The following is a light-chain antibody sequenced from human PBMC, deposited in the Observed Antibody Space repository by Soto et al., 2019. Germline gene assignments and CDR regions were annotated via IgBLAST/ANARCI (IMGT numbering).Light chain of an antibody. V-gene: IGKV1-39*01. J-gene: IGKJ4*01. Sequence: DIQMTQSPSSLSASVGDRVTITCRARQRISTYVNWYQQKPGKAPKLLIYATSSLQSGVPSRFIGCGSGTDFTLAISSLQPEDFATYYCQQSYSNPVTFGGGTKVEIK. CDR3: QQSYSNPVT. CDR2: ATS. CDR1: QRISTY.